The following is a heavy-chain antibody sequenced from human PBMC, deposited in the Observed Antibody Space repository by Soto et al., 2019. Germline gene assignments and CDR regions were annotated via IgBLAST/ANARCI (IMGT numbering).Heavy chain of an antibody. Sequence: SETLSLTCAVSGYSISSGYYWGWIRQPPGKGLEWIGSIYHSGSTYYNPSLKSRVTISVDTSKNQFSLKLSSVTAADTAVYYCARDQGGGPLSSLIVVVVAATGWFDPWGQGTLVTVSS. CDR2: IYHSGST. CDR3: ARDQGGGPLSSLIVVVVAATGWFDP. J-gene: IGHJ5*02. CDR1: GYSISSGYY. V-gene: IGHV4-38-2*02. D-gene: IGHD2-15*01.